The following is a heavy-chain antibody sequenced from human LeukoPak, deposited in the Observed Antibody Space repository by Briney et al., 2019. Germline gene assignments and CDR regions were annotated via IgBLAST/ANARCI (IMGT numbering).Heavy chain of an antibody. Sequence: PSETLSLTCTVSGGSISSSSYYWGWIRQPPGKGLEWLGTTSYSGNTYYNPSLKSRVTISVDTSKNQFSLKLNSVTAADTAVYYCARHVAAADYYFDYWGQGTLVTVSS. J-gene: IGHJ4*02. CDR1: GGSISSSSYY. V-gene: IGHV4-39*01. D-gene: IGHD6-13*01. CDR2: TSYSGNT. CDR3: ARHVAAADYYFDY.